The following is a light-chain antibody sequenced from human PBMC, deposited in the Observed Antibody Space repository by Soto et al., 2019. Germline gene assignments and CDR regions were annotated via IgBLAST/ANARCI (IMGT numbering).Light chain of an antibody. CDR3: QQYDNWPWT. CDR1: QSISAT. J-gene: IGKJ1*01. CDR2: GAS. V-gene: IGKV3-15*01. Sequence: EIVMTQTPATLSVSPEGRATLPCKASQSISATLAWYQQKPGQAPRLLIYGASSRATGFPARFSGSGSGTDFTLTISSLQSEDFAVYYCQQYDNWPWTFGQGTKVDIK.